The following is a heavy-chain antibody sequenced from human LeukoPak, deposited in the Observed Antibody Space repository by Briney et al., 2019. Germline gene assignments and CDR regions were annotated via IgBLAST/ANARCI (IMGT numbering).Heavy chain of an antibody. Sequence: SQTLSLTCTVSGGSISSGDYYWSWIRQPLGKGLEWIGYIYYSGSTYYNPSLKSRVTISVDTSKNQFSLKLSSVTAADTAVYYCARDQIAARMSDYWGQGTLVTVSS. V-gene: IGHV4-30-4*08. J-gene: IGHJ4*02. D-gene: IGHD6-6*01. CDR3: ARDQIAARMSDY. CDR1: GGSISSGDYY. CDR2: IYYSGST.